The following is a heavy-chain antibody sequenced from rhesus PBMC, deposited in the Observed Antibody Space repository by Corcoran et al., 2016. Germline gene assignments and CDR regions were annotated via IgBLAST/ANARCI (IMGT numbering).Heavy chain of an antibody. CDR3: ARDGPGRLKGGVFGY. J-gene: IGHJ4*01. CDR2: TGERGWGT. Sequence: QVPLQESGPGLVKPSATLSLPCTVSGGSISDRSYWYLIRHPPGQGLEWRGRTGERGWGTSHNPALKSRVTISKDTSKNQCSLKVSSVTAADTAVYYCARDGPGRLKGGVFGYWGQGVLVTVSS. CDR1: GGSISDRSY. D-gene: IGHD1-44*02. V-gene: IGHV4-106*01.